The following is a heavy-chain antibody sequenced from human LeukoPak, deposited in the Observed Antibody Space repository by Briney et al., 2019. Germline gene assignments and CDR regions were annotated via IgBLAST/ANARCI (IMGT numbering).Heavy chain of an antibody. CDR3: GAESERWLVRS. J-gene: IGHJ4*02. CDR2: IYYSGST. V-gene: IGHV4-59*01. CDR1: GFTFSSYS. Sequence: GSLRLSCAASGFTFSSYSMNWVRQAPGKGLEWIGYIYYSGSTNYNPSLKSRVTISIDTSKNQFSLKLSSVTAADTAVYYCGAESERWLVRSWGQGTLVTVSS. D-gene: IGHD6-19*01.